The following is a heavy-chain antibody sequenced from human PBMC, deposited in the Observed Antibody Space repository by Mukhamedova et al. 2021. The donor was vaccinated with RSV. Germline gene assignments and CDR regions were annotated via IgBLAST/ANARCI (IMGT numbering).Heavy chain of an antibody. Sequence: SWIRQPAEKGLEWIGRIYTSGSTNYNPSPKSRVTISVDTPKNQFSLKLSSVTAADTAVYYCARLGSRADYWGQGTLVTVSS. CDR2: IYTSGST. CDR3: ARLGSRADY. J-gene: IGHJ4*02. V-gene: IGHV4-61*02. D-gene: IGHD2-15*01.